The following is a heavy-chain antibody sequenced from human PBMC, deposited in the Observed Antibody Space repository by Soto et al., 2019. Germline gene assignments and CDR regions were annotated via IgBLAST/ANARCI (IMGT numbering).Heavy chain of an antibody. CDR3: ARQGFSKHYFYAADV. CDR2: IIPIFGTA. Sequence: SVKVSCKASGGTFSSYAISWVRQAPGQGLEWMGGIIPIFGTANYAQKFQGRVTITADKSTSTAYMELSSLEASDTATYFCARQGFSKHYFYAADVWGQGTTVTVSS. CDR1: GGTFSSYA. D-gene: IGHD6-13*01. J-gene: IGHJ6*02. V-gene: IGHV1-69*06.